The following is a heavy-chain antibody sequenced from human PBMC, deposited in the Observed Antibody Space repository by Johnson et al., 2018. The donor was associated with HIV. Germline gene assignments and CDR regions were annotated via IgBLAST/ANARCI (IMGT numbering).Heavy chain of an antibody. CDR2: ISYDGSNK. CDR3: ASQLGATGAFDI. CDR1: GFTVSSNY. V-gene: IGHV3-30*03. J-gene: IGHJ3*02. Sequence: QVQLVESGGGVVRPGGSLRLSCAASGFTVSSNYMSWVRQAPGKGLEWVAVISYDGSNKYYADSVKGRFTISRDNSKNTLYLQMNSLRAEDTALYYCASQLGATGAFDIWGQGTMVTVSS. D-gene: IGHD1-26*01.